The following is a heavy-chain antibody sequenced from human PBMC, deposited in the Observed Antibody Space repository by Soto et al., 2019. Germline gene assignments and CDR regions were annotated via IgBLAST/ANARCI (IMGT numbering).Heavy chain of an antibody. J-gene: IGHJ4*02. D-gene: IGHD1-26*01. CDR3: ASALVGAPWYYFDY. CDR1: GFTFSSYA. CDR2: ISYDGSNK. Sequence: QVQLVESGGGVVQPGRSLRLSCAASGFTFSSYAMHWVRQAPGKGLEWVAVISYDGSNKYYADSVKGRFTISRDNSKNTLYLQVNSLRAEDTAVYYCASALVGAPWYYFDYWGQGTLVTVSS. V-gene: IGHV3-30-3*01.